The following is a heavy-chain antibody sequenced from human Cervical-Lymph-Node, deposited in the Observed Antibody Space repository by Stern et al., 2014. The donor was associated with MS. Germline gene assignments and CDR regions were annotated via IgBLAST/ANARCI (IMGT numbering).Heavy chain of an antibody. CDR3: AKPAAARYFDY. J-gene: IGHJ4*02. CDR1: RFTIGSHA. Sequence: VQLEESGGSVVQPGGSLRLSCAASRFTIGSHAMHWVRQAPGKGLDWVASISYDGSSQHYADSVKGRFTISRDNSNNTLFLQMDSLRAEDTAMYYCAKPAAARYFDYWGQGTQVTVSS. V-gene: IGHV3-30-3*02. D-gene: IGHD6-25*01. CDR2: ISYDGSSQ.